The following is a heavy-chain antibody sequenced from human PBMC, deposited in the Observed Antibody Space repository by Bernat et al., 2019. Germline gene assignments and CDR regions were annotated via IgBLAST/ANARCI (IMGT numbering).Heavy chain of an antibody. V-gene: IGHV1-46*01. Sequence: QVQLVQSGAEVKKPGASVKVSCKASGYTFTSYYMHWVRQAPGQGLEWMGIINPSGGSTSYAQKFQGRVTMTRENSTSKVYMELRSLGSEDTAVYYCARDHDYGDQGDWFDPWGQGTLVTVSS. CDR3: ARDHDYGDQGDWFDP. J-gene: IGHJ5*02. CDR2: INPSGGST. CDR1: GYTFTSYY. D-gene: IGHD4-17*01.